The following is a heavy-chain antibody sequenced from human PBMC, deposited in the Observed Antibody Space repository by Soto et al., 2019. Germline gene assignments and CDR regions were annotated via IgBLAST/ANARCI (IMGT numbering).Heavy chain of an antibody. CDR2: ISPDSGKT. V-gene: IGHV1-8*01. D-gene: IGHD2-8*01. CDR1: GYRLTDNG. J-gene: IGHJ6*03. CDR3: ARVYGYYYYYMDV. Sequence: QAYLEQSGAEVKKPGASVKVSCKASGYRLTDNGITWVRQASGQGLEYVGWISPDSGKTDYAQKFQGRVTMTRDTSINTVYMELSSLRSDDTAVYYCARVYGYYYYYMDVWGKGTTVTVSS.